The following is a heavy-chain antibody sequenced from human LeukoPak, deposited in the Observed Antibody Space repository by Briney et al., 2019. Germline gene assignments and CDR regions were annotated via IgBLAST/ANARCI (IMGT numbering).Heavy chain of an antibody. CDR3: AREYYYDSSGPDY. J-gene: IGHJ4*02. D-gene: IGHD3-22*01. CDR2: ISSGSVTM. CDR1: GFTFSTYN. Sequence: GGSLRLSCVGSGFTFSTYNMNWVRQAPGKGPEWVSYISSGSVTMYYADSVRGRFTISRDNAKNSLYLQMNSLRAEDTAVYYCAREYYYDSSGPDYWGQGTLVTVSS. V-gene: IGHV3-48*01.